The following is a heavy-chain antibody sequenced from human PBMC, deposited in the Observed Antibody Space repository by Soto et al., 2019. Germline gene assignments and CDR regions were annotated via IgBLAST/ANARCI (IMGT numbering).Heavy chain of an antibody. CDR1: GFTFRSYA. D-gene: IGHD2-2*02. V-gene: IGHV3-23*01. CDR2: ISETGGRT. Sequence: EVQLLESGGDLVQPGGSLRLSCAASGFTFRSYAMGWARQAPGKGLGWVSVISETGGRTYYADSVKGRFTISRDNFKNTLYLQMNSLRAEDTAVYYCAKQVTNRIALYDYWGQGSLVTVSS. J-gene: IGHJ4*02. CDR3: AKQVTNRIALYDY.